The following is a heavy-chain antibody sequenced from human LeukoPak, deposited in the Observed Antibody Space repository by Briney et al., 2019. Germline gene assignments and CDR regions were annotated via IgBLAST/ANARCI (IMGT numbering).Heavy chain of an antibody. J-gene: IGHJ6*02. D-gene: IGHD3-3*01. V-gene: IGHV1-2*02. CDR1: GYNFIDFY. CDR2: INPKSGDT. Sequence: ASVKVSCKTSGYNFIDFYVHCVRQAPGQGLEWMGWINPKSGDTHFAQKFQGRVTMTRDTTIATAYMDLNRLIFDDTAVYYCARVRASEYDPRGPADVWGQGTTVTVS. CDR3: ARVRASEYDPRGPADV.